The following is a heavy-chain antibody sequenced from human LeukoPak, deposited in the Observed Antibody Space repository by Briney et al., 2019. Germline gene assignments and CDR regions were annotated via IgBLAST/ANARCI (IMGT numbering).Heavy chain of an antibody. CDR3: ARGRLSRFGGYFQH. CDR1: GGSFSGYY. V-gene: IGHV4-34*01. CDR2: INHSGST. D-gene: IGHD3-10*01. Sequence: SETLSLTCAVYGGSFSGYYWSWIRQPPGKGLEWVGEINHSGSTNYNPSLKSRVTISVDTSKNQFSLKLSSVTAADTAVYYCARGRLSRFGGYFQHWGQGTLVTVSS. J-gene: IGHJ1*01.